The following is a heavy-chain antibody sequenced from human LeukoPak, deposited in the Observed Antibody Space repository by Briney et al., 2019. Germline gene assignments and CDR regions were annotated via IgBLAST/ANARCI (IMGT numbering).Heavy chain of an antibody. V-gene: IGHV3-23*01. Sequence: GGSLRLSCAASGFTFSSYAMSWVRQAPGKGLEWVSVISGSVGSTYYADSVKGRFTISRNNSKNTLYLQMNSLRAEDTAVYYCDRSSGYPYYFDYWGQGTLVTVSS. J-gene: IGHJ4*02. D-gene: IGHD3-22*01. CDR3: DRSSGYPYYFDY. CDR1: GFTFSSYA. CDR2: ISGSVGST.